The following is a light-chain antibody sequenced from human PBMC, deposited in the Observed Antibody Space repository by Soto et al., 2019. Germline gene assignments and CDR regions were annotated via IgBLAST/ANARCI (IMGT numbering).Light chain of an antibody. J-gene: IGKJ2*01. V-gene: IGKV1-5*01. CDR1: QSISSW. CDR3: QQSYSTPYS. Sequence: DIQMTQSPSTLSASVGDRVTITCRASQSISSWLAWYQQKPGKAPKLLIYDASSLESGVPSRFSGSGSGTEFTLNISSLQPDDFATYYCQQSYSTPYSFGQGTKLEIK. CDR2: DAS.